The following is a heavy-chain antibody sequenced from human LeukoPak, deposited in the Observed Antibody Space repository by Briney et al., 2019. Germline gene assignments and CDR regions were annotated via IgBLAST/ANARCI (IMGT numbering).Heavy chain of an antibody. CDR1: GFTFSNYG. Sequence: GGSLRLSCAASGFTFSNYGMNWVRQAPGKGLEWISGIIGSGGITYYADSVKGRFTISRDNSKNTLYLQMNSLRAEDTAVYYCAKMGPQVIAVAEVSWFDPWGQGTLVTVSS. J-gene: IGHJ5*02. CDR2: IIGSGGIT. CDR3: AKMGPQVIAVAEVSWFDP. D-gene: IGHD6-19*01. V-gene: IGHV3-23*01.